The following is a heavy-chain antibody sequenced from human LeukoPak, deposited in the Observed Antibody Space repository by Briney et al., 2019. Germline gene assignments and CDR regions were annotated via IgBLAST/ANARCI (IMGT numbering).Heavy chain of an antibody. CDR2: IYYSGSA. CDR1: GDSITSSY. V-gene: IGHV4-59*01. D-gene: IGHD2-2*01. CDR3: ARRDQLVWGFDI. J-gene: IGHJ3*02. Sequence: SETPSLTCSVSGDSITSSYWNWIRQPPGRGLEWIGYIYYSGSANYNPSLKSRVSMSVDTAKNQFSLNLSSVTTADTAVYYCARRDQLVWGFDIWGQGTMVTVSS.